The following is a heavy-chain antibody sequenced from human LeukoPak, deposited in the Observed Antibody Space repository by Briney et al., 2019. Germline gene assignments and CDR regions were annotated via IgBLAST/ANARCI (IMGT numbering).Heavy chain of an antibody. Sequence: XWXWXXXPPGKGLEWIGEINHSGSTNYNPSLKSRVTISVDTSKNQFSLKLSSVTAADTAVYYCARGPRSPSSPGPSDYWGQGTLVTVSS. CDR3: ARGPRSPSSPGPSDY. V-gene: IGHV4-34*01. CDR1: X. J-gene: IGHJ4*02. CDR2: INHSGST. D-gene: IGHD2-15*01.